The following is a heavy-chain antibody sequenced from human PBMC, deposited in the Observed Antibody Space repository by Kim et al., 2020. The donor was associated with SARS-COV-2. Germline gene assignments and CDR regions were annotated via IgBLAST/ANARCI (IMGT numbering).Heavy chain of an antibody. CDR2: IYPDDSDT. V-gene: IGHV5-51*01. Sequence: GDSLKISCRVSGYSFSKYWMAWVRQMPGKGREWVGIIYPDDSDTKYSPSFQGRVTISADTSSSTAFLQWRTLQASDTAIYYCAKTSRTGLATGY. CDR1: GYSFSKYW. CDR3: AKTSRTGLATGY. J-gene: IGHJ4*03.